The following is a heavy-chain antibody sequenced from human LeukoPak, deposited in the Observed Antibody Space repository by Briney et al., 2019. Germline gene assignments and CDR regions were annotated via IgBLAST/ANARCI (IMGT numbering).Heavy chain of an antibody. CDR3: ARDHAIYDILTGYYKEDYYYYGMDA. D-gene: IGHD3-9*01. Sequence: GGSLRLSCAASGFTFSSYSMNWVRQAPGKGLEWVSSISSSSSYIYYADSVKGRFTISRDNAKNSLYLQMNSLRAEDTAVSYCARDHAIYDILTGYYKEDYYYYGMDAWGQGTTVTVSS. V-gene: IGHV3-21*01. CDR2: ISSSSSYI. CDR1: GFTFSSYS. J-gene: IGHJ6*02.